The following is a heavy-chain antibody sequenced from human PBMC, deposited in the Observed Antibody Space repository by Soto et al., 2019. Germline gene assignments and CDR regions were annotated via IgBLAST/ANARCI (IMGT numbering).Heavy chain of an antibody. CDR3: ARTSDYYYDFWSGYDNWFDP. D-gene: IGHD3-3*01. CDR2: IYHSGST. J-gene: IGHJ5*02. V-gene: IGHV4-4*02. CDR1: SGSSRSSNW. Sequence: PSETLSLTCAVSSGSSRSSNWWSWVRQTPGKGLEWIGEIYHSGSTNYNPSLKSRVTISVDKSKNQFSLKLSSVTAADTAVYYCARTSDYYYDFWSGYDNWFDPWGQGTLVTVSS.